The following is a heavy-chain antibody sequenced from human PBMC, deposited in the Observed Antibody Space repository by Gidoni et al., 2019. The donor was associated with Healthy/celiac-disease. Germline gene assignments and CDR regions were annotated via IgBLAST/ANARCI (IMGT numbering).Heavy chain of an antibody. Sequence: QVQLVQSGAEVKKPGASVKVSCKASGYTFTSYYMHWVRQAPGQGLEWMGIINPSGGSTSYAQKFQGRVTMTRDTSTSTVYMELSSLRSEDTAVYYCAIRVASSHYYYGMDVWGQGTTVTVSS. CDR3: AIRVASSHYYYGMDV. CDR1: GYTFTSYY. V-gene: IGHV1-46*01. CDR2: INPSGGST. D-gene: IGHD5-12*01. J-gene: IGHJ6*02.